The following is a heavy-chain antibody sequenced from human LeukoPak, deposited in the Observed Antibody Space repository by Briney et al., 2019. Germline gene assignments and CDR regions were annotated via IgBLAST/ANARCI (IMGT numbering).Heavy chain of an antibody. D-gene: IGHD3-16*01. CDR1: GFTFSSYA. CDR3: AALGGAFDI. J-gene: IGHJ3*02. V-gene: IGHV3-23*01. Sequence: GGSLRLSCAASGFTFSSYAMSWVRQAPGKGLEWVSAISGSGGSTYYAGSVKGRFTISRDNSKNTLHLQMNSLRAEDTAVYYCAALGGAFDIWGQGTMVTVSS. CDR2: ISGSGGST.